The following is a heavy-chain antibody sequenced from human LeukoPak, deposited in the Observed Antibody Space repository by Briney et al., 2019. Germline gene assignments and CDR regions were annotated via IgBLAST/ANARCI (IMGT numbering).Heavy chain of an antibody. J-gene: IGHJ6*03. V-gene: IGHV1-8*01. CDR3: ARGLWGIVGAAYYYMDV. CDR2: MNPNSGNT. CDR1: GYTFTSYD. Sequence: ASVKVSCKASGYTFTSYDINWVRQATGQGLEWMGWMNPNSGNTGYAQKFQGRVTMTRNTSISTAYMELSSLRSEDTAVYYCARGLWGIVGAAYYYMDVWGKGTTVTISS. D-gene: IGHD1-26*01.